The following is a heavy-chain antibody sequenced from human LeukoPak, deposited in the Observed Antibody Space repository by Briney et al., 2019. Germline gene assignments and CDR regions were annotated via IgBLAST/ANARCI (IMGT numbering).Heavy chain of an antibody. J-gene: IGHJ4*02. D-gene: IGHD3-22*01. V-gene: IGHV3-21*01. CDR3: ARVGAYDSSGYYPPQDY. CDR2: ISGTSTYI. Sequence: GGSLRLSCAASGFTFNSHTMNWVRQAPGKGLEWVSSISGTSTYIYYADSVKGRFTISRDNAKNSLYLQMNSLRAEDTAVYYCARVGAYDSSGYYPPQDYWGQGTLVTVFS. CDR1: GFTFNSHT.